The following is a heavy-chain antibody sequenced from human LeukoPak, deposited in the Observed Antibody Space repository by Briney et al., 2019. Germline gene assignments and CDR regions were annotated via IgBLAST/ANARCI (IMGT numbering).Heavy chain of an antibody. V-gene: IGHV1-69*04. D-gene: IGHD3-22*01. CDR1: GGTFSSYA. Sequence: SVKVSCKASGGTFSSYAISWVRQAPGQGREWMGRIIPIFGIANYAQQFQGRVTITADKSTSTAYMELSSLRSEDTAVYYCARDRGEWYDSSGYYGDWGQGTLVTVSS. J-gene: IGHJ4*02. CDR2: IIPIFGIA. CDR3: ARDRGEWYDSSGYYGD.